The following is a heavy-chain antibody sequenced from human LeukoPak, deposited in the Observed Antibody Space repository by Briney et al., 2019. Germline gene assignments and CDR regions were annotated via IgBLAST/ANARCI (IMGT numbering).Heavy chain of an antibody. D-gene: IGHD4-17*01. CDR3: ARDLSGDYYYYMDV. CDR2: INWNGGST. Sequence: GGSLRLSCAASGFTFDDYGMSWVRQAPGKGLEWVSGINWNGGSTGYADSVKGRFTISRDNAKNSLYLQMNSLRAEDTALYYCARDLSGDYYYYMDVWGQGTLVTVSS. CDR1: GFTFDDYG. J-gene: IGHJ6*03. V-gene: IGHV3-20*04.